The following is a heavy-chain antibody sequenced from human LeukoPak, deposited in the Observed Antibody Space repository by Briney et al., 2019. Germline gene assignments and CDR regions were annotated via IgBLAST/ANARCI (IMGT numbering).Heavy chain of an antibody. CDR3: VQATGWPGFDY. CDR2: IYNGVPT. Sequence: SQTLSLICTTSGVSISRFYWSWVRQPPGKGLEWIADIYNGVPTFFNPSLKSRATISVDTSKGQFSLQRASVTAADTAVYYCVQATGWPGFDYWGQGILVTVSS. CDR1: GVSISRFY. V-gene: IGHV4-4*09. D-gene: IGHD6-19*01. J-gene: IGHJ4*02.